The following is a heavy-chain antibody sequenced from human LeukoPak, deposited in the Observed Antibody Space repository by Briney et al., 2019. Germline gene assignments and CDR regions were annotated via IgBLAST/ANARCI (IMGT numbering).Heavy chain of an antibody. CDR1: GFTFSSYA. V-gene: IGHV3-30*07. J-gene: IGHJ6*03. D-gene: IGHD5-18*01. CDR3: AKDGEASYEVYYYYMDV. Sequence: GGSLRLSCAASGFTFSSYAMHWVRQAPGKGLEWVAVISYDGSNKYYADSVKGRFTISRDNSKNTLYLQMNSLRAEDSAVYYCAKDGEASYEVYYYYMDVWGKGTTVTVSS. CDR2: ISYDGSNK.